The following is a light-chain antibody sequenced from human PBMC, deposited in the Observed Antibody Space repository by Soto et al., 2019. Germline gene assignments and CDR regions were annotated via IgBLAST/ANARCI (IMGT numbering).Light chain of an antibody. CDR1: QGVTTH. V-gene: IGKV3-15*01. CDR2: DVS. Sequence: IVITGSPGALSVSTGARATLSCRAGQGVTTHFAWYQQKSGQSPRLLIYDVSIRATGVPARFSGTGSETDFTLTISGLQSEDSAVYFCQQSNNWPFSFGQGTRLEIK. J-gene: IGKJ5*01. CDR3: QQSNNWPFS.